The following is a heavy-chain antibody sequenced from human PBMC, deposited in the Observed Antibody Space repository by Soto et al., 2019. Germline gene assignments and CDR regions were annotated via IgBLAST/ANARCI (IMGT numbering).Heavy chain of an antibody. Sequence: ASVKVSCKASCYTFTSYGISLFRHSPGQGLEWMGWISAYNGNTNYAQKLEGRVTMTTDTSTSTAYMELRSLRSDDTAVYYCARGLIAARRTFEYWGQGTLVTVSS. V-gene: IGHV1-18*01. CDR2: ISAYNGNT. J-gene: IGHJ4*02. D-gene: IGHD6-6*01. CDR3: ARGLIAARRTFEY. CDR1: CYTFTSYG.